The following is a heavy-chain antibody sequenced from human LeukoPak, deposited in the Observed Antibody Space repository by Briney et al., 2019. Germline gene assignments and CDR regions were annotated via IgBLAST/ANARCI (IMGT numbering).Heavy chain of an antibody. J-gene: IGHJ2*01. CDR1: GGTFSSYA. CDR2: IIPILGTA. Sequence: SVKVSCKASGGTFSSYAISWVRQAPGEGLEWMGGIIPILGTANYAQKFQGRVTITTDESTSTAYMELSSLRSEDTAVYYCARVVVITKWYFDLWGRGTLVTVSS. V-gene: IGHV1-69*05. CDR3: ARVVVITKWYFDL. D-gene: IGHD3-22*01.